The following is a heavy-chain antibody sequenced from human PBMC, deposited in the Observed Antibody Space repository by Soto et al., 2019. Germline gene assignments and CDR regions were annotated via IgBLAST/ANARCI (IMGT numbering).Heavy chain of an antibody. CDR1: GYTFTSYG. Sequence: QVQLVQSGAEVKKPGASVKVSCKASGYTFTSYGISWVRQAPGQGLEWMGWISAYNGNTNYAQKLQGRVTMTTDTSTSTAYMELRSLRSDDTAVYYCARDPGFLVADDYGDYEPFDYWGQGTLVTVSS. J-gene: IGHJ4*02. D-gene: IGHD4-17*01. V-gene: IGHV1-18*01. CDR2: ISAYNGNT. CDR3: ARDPGFLVADDYGDYEPFDY.